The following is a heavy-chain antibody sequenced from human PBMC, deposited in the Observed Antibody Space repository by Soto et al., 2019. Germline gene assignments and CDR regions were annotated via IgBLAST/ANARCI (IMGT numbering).Heavy chain of an antibody. V-gene: IGHV3-23*01. CDR1: GFTFSSYA. CDR2: ISGSGGST. D-gene: IGHD3-22*01. Sequence: PGGSLRLSCAASGFTFSSYAMSWVRQAPGKGLEWVSAISGSGGSTYYADSVKGRFTISRDNSKNTLYLQMNSLRAEDTAVYYCAKGPDSSGYYTSIYYYYGMDVWGQGTTVTVS. CDR3: AKGPDSSGYYTSIYYYYGMDV. J-gene: IGHJ6*02.